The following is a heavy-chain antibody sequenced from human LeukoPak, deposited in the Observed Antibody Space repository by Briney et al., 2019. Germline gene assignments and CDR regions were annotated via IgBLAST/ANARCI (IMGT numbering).Heavy chain of an antibody. CDR2: ISYDGSNK. CDR1: GFTFSSYA. CDR3: AREEGLYGSGSSFDY. D-gene: IGHD3-10*01. Sequence: GRSLRLSCAASGFTFSSYAMHWVRQAPGKGLEWVAVISYDGSNKYYADSVKGRFTISRDNSKNTLYLQMNSLRAEDTAVYYCAREEGLYGSGSSFDYWGQGTLVTVSS. V-gene: IGHV3-30-3*01. J-gene: IGHJ4*02.